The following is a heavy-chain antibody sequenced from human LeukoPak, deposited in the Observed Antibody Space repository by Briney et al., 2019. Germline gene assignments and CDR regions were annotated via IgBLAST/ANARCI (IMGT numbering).Heavy chain of an antibody. CDR3: ARTDTAMVSDY. Sequence: ASVKVSCKSSGYSFTSHYIHWVRQAPGQGLEWMGRLNPNGGTTTSAQKFQGRVTITRDTSTSTVYMELSSLRSEDTAVYYCARTDTAMVSDYWGQGTLVTVSS. D-gene: IGHD5-18*01. CDR2: LNPNGGTT. J-gene: IGHJ4*02. V-gene: IGHV1-46*01. CDR1: GYSFTSHY.